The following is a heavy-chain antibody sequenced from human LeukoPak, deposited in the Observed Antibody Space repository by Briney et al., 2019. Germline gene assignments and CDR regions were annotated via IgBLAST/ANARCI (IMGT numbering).Heavy chain of an antibody. J-gene: IGHJ6*02. Sequence: GGSLRLSCAASGFTFSSYWMSWVRQAPGKGLEWVANIKQDGSEKYYVDSVEGRFTISRDNAKNSLYLQMNSLRAEDTAVYYCAREDIVVVPAAYYYYGMDAWGQGTTVTVSS. CDR1: GFTFSSYW. CDR2: IKQDGSEK. V-gene: IGHV3-7*01. CDR3: AREDIVVVPAAYYYYGMDA. D-gene: IGHD2-2*01.